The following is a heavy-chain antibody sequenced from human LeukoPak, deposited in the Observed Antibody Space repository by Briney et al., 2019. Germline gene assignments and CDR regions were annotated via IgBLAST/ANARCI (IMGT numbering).Heavy chain of an antibody. CDR1: GFTFSNYW. Sequence: GGSLRLSCAASGFTFSNYWMSWVRQAPGKGLEWVANIKQDGYERSYVDSVKGRFIVSRDNAKNSVYLHMNSLRAEDTAMYYCARDLGSHWLGNWFDPWGQGTLVIVSS. J-gene: IGHJ5*02. V-gene: IGHV3-7*01. CDR3: ARDLGSHWLGNWFDP. CDR2: IKQDGYER. D-gene: IGHD6-19*01.